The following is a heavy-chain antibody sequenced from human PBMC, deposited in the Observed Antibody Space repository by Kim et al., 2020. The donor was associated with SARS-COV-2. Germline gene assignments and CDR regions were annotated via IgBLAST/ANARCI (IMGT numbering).Heavy chain of an antibody. CDR2: ISYDGSNK. V-gene: IGHV3-30*18. CDR3: AKDAYDSSGSLHYY. Sequence: GGSLRLSCAASGFTFSSYGMHWVRQAPGKGLEWVAVISYDGSNKYYADSVKGRFTISRDNSKNTLYLQMNSLRAEDTAVYYCAKDAYDSSGSLHYYWGQG. CDR1: GFTFSSYG. J-gene: IGHJ4*02. D-gene: IGHD3-22*01.